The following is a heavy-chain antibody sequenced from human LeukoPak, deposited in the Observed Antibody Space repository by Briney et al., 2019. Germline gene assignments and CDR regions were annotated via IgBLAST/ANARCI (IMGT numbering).Heavy chain of an antibody. V-gene: IGHV3-7*04. CDR1: GFTFSSSW. D-gene: IGHD3-16*01. CDR2: IRPDGSEA. CDR3: TRDRAYKTFDY. J-gene: IGHJ4*02. Sequence: GGSLRLPCAASGFTFSSSWMTWVRQAPGKGLEWVAVIRPDGSEAAYVDSVIGRFTISRDNAKNSLFLQMISLRVEDTAVYYCTRDRAYKTFDYWGQGALVTVSS.